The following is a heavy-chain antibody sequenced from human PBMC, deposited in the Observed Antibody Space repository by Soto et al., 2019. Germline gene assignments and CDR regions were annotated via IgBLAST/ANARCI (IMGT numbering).Heavy chain of an antibody. J-gene: IGHJ6*02. Sequence: EVQLVESGGGLVKPGGSLRLSCAASGFTFSSYSMNWVRQAPGKGLEWVSSIRSSSSYIYYADSVKGRFTISRDNAKNSLYLQMNSLRAEDTAVYYCARDLDPAYYYGMDVWGQGTTVTVSS. CDR1: GFTFSSYS. CDR3: ARDLDPAYYYGMDV. D-gene: IGHD1-1*01. CDR2: IRSSSSYI. V-gene: IGHV3-21*01.